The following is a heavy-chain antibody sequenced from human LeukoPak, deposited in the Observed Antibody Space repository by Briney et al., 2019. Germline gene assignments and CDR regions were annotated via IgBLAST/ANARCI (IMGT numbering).Heavy chain of an antibody. CDR2: IKSKTDGGTT. Sequence: KPGGSLRLSCAASGFTFSNAWMSWVRQAPGKGLEWVGRIKSKTDGGTTDYAAPVKGRFTISRDDSKNTLYLQMNSLKTEDTAVYYCTTDPHYYYYYYMDVWGKGTTVTVSS. CDR1: GFTFSNAW. J-gene: IGHJ6*03. CDR3: TTDPHYYYYYYMDV. V-gene: IGHV3-15*01.